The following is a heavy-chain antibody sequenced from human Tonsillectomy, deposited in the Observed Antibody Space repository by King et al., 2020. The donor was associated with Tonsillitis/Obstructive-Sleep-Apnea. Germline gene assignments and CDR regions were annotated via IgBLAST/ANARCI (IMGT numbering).Heavy chain of an antibody. J-gene: IGHJ5*02. Sequence: VQLVESGGGLVKPGGSLRLSCAASGFTFSDYYMNWIRQAPGKGLEWASYISSSGTTIYYADSVKGRFTISRDNAKSSLFLQMNNLRADDTAVYYCASDGEEGEGWFDPWGQGTLVTVSS. CDR2: ISSSGTTI. CDR1: GFTFSDYY. V-gene: IGHV3-11*01. CDR3: ASDGEEGEGWFDP. D-gene: IGHD3-10*01.